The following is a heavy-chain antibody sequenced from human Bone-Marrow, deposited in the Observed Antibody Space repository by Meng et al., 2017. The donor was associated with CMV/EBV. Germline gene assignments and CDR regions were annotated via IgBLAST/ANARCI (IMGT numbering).Heavy chain of an antibody. Sequence: ASVKVSCKASGGTFSSYTISWVRQAPGQGLEWMGWISAYNGNTNYAQKLQGRVTMTTDTSTSTAYMELRSLRSDDTAVYYRAREKNPTTLDPWGQRTLVTVSS. CDR3: AREKNPTTLDP. D-gene: IGHD4-11*01. V-gene: IGHV1-18*01. CDR1: GGTFSSYT. J-gene: IGHJ5*02. CDR2: ISAYNGNT.